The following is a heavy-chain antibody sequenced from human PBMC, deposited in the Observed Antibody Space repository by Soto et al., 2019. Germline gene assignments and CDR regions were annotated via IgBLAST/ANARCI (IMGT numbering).Heavy chain of an antibody. CDR1: GFTFSSYA. CDR3: ARVGSGYDYYYYYYGMDV. Sequence: LRLSCAASGFTFSSYAMHWVRQAPGKGLEWVAVISYDGSNKYYADSVKGRFTISRDNSKNTLYLQMNSLRAEDTAVYYCARVGSGYDYYYYYYGMDVWGQGTTVTVSS. CDR2: ISYDGSNK. D-gene: IGHD5-12*01. V-gene: IGHV3-30-3*01. J-gene: IGHJ6*02.